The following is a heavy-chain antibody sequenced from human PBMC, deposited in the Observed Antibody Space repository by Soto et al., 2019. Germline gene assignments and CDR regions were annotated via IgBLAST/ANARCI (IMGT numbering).Heavy chain of an antibody. D-gene: IGHD6-19*01. J-gene: IGHJ4*02. V-gene: IGHV3-23*01. CDR1: GFTFSSYA. CDR3: AKDGGYSSGWPDYFDY. CDR2: ISGSGGST. Sequence: EVQLLESGGGLVQPGGSLRLSCAASGFTFSSYAMSWVRQAPGKGLEWVSAISGSGGSTYYADSVKGRFTISRDNSKNTLYLQMNSLRAEDTAVYYCAKDGGYSSGWPDYFDYWGQGTLVTVSS.